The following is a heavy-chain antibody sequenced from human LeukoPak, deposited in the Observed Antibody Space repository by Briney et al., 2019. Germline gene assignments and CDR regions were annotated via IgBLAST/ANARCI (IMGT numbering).Heavy chain of an antibody. Sequence: GESLKISCKGFGYDFTDYWIAWVRQRPGKGLEWMGNINPANSVITHSPSFRGQVTISVDNSVSTAYLQLTSLKASDTAIYYCARHYHYAWFGYWGQGSPVTVSS. CDR3: ARHYHYAWFGY. D-gene: IGHD3-16*01. CDR1: GYDFTDYW. V-gene: IGHV5-51*01. J-gene: IGHJ4*02. CDR2: INPANSVI.